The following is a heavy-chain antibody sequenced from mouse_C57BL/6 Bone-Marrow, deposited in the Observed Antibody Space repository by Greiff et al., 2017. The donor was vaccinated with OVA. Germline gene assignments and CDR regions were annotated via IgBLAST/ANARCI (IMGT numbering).Heavy chain of an antibody. D-gene: IGHD2-3*01. J-gene: IGHJ2*01. CDR2: IDPEDGET. CDR1: GFNIKDYY. V-gene: IGHV14-2*01. CDR3: ARSHDQGY. Sequence: VQLQQSGAELVKPGASVKLSCTASGFNIKDYYMHWVKQRTEQGLEWIGRIDPEDGETKYAPNFQGKATITADTSSNTAYLQLSSLTSEDTAVYYCARSHDQGYWGQGTTLTVSS.